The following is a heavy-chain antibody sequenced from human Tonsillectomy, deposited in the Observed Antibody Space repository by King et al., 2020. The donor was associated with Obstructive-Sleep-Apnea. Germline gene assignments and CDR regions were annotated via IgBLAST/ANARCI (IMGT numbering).Heavy chain of an antibody. V-gene: IGHV3-43D*03. J-gene: IGHJ6*02. CDR2: ITWDGGST. CDR3: AKDMDCTTTSCYPRGGMDV. Sequence: VQLVESGGVVVQPGGSLRLSCAASGFTFDDYAMHWVRQAPGKALEWVSFITWDGGSTYYADSVKGRFTISRDNSINSLYLQMNSLRPEDTALYYCAKDMDCTTTSCYPRGGMDVWDRGTTVTVSS. CDR1: GFTFDDYA. D-gene: IGHD2-2*01.